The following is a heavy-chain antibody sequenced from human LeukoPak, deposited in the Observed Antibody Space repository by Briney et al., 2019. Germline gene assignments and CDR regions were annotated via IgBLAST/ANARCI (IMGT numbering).Heavy chain of an antibody. Sequence: GGSLTLSCAASGFTFSSYWMSWVRQAPGKGLEWVANINQDGNEKYCVDSVEGRFTISRDNAKNSLYLQMNSLRAEDTAVYYCARVEFSIGWSFDYWGQGTLVTVSS. CDR1: GFTFSSYW. V-gene: IGHV3-7*01. J-gene: IGHJ4*02. D-gene: IGHD6-19*01. CDR2: INQDGNEK. CDR3: ARVEFSIGWSFDY.